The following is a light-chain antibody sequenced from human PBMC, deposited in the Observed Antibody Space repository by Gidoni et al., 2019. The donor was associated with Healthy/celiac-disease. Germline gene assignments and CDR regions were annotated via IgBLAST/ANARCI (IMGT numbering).Light chain of an antibody. CDR2: DAS. V-gene: IGKV3-11*01. Sequence: EIVLTQSPATLSLSPGERATLSCRASQRVSSYLAWYQQKPGQAPRLLIYDASSGSGTDFTLTISSLEPEDFAVYYCQQRSNWPLTFXPXTKVDIK. J-gene: IGKJ3*01. CDR3: QQRSNWPLT. CDR1: QRVSSY.